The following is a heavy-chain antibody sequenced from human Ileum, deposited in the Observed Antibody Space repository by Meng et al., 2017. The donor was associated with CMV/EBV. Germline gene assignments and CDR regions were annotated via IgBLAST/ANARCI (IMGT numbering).Heavy chain of an antibody. CDR2: ISWNSGRI. D-gene: IGHD2-15*01. V-gene: IGHV3-9*01. Sequence: SLKISCVGSGFKFDENAMHWVRQVPGKGLEWVSGISWNSGRIGYADSVKGRFTISRDNAKNSLYLQMNSLRAEDTALYFCARDMKGYCSGGGCYGNFMDNWGQGTLVTVSS. CDR3: ARDMKGYCSGGGCYGNFMDN. CDR1: GFKFDENA. J-gene: IGHJ4*02.